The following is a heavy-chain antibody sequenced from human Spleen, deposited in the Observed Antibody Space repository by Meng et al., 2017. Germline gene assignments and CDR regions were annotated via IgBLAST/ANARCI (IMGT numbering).Heavy chain of an antibody. J-gene: IGHJ4*02. CDR3: ARDGPHYDVDY. Sequence: GESLKISCAASGFTFSSSWMHWVCQAPEKGLEWVADIKCDGSNKYYADSVKGRFTISRDNSKNTLYLQINSLRAEDTAVYFCARDGPHYDVDYWGQGTLVTVSS. CDR1: GFTFSSSW. CDR2: IKCDGSNK. D-gene: IGHD5-12*01. V-gene: IGHV3-33*08.